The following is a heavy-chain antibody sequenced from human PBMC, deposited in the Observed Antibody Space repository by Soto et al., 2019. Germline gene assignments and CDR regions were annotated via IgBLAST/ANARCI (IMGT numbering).Heavy chain of an antibody. CDR3: ASGGHVDY. CDR1: GLTFSSYW. D-gene: IGHD3-16*01. J-gene: IGHJ4*02. V-gene: IGHV3-7*01. CDR2: INEGGSAT. Sequence: HPGGSLRLSCVASGLTFSSYWMTWVRQAPGKGLEWVANINEGGSATYYVDSVKGRFTISRDNAENSLFLQMNSLRVEDTAVYYCASGGHVDYCGQGTLVTSPQ.